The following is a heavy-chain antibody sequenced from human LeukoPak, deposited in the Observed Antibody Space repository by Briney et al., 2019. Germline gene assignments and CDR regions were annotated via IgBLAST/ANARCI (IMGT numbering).Heavy chain of an antibody. CDR1: GGSLSSYY. CDR2: IFYSGST. D-gene: IGHD3-22*01. J-gene: IGHJ6*02. CDR3: ARHYYDSSGPHYKYGMDV. Sequence: PSETLSLTCTVSGGSLSSYYWSWIRQPPGKGLEWIGYIFYSGSTNYNPSLKSRVTISVDTSKNQFSLKLSSVTAADTAVYYCARHYYDSSGPHYKYGMDVWGQGTTVTVSS. V-gene: IGHV4-59*08.